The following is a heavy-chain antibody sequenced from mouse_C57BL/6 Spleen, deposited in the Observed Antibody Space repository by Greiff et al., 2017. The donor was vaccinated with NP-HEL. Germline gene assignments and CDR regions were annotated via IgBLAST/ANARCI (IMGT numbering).Heavy chain of an antibody. J-gene: IGHJ2*01. D-gene: IGHD4-1*01. CDR3: ARDPNWESYYFDY. CDR2: ISSGSSTI. CDR1: GFTFSDYG. V-gene: IGHV5-17*01. Sequence: EVKLVESGGGLVKPGGSLKLSCAASGFTFSDYGMHWVRQAPEKGLEWVAYISSGSSTIYYADTVKGRFTISRDNAKNTLFLQMTSLRSGDTAMYYCARDPNWESYYFDYWGKDTTLTVSS.